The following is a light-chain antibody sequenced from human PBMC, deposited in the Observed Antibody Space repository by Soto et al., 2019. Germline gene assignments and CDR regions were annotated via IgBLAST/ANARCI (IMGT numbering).Light chain of an antibody. J-gene: IGKJ3*01. Sequence: DIQMTQSPFSLSVSGGDRVTITCRASQGITNYLAWYQQKPGKVPKLLIYGASTLQSGVPSRFSGSGSGTDFTLTINSVQPEDVATYYCQKYDRAPFTFGPGTKVDIK. V-gene: IGKV1-27*01. CDR3: QKYDRAPFT. CDR2: GAS. CDR1: QGITNY.